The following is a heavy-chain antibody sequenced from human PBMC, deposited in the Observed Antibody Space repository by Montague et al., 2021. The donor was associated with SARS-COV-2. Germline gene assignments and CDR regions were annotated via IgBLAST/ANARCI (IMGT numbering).Heavy chain of an antibody. J-gene: IGHJ4*02. CDR2: IYYSGST. D-gene: IGHD3-10*01. Sequence: SETLSLTCTVSGGSISSSSYYWGWIRQPPGKGLEWIGSIYYSGSTYHNPSLKSRVTISVDTSKNQFSLKLSSVAAADTAVYYCASERICGSGSYYNPFLLVGYWGQGTLVTVSS. V-gene: IGHV4-39*01. CDR3: ASERICGSGSYYNPFLLVGY. CDR1: GGSISSSSYY.